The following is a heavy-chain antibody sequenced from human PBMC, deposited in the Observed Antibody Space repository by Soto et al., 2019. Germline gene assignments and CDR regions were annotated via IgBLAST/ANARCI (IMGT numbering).Heavy chain of an antibody. CDR1: GFTFSSYW. CDR3: ARSPVYYGDELDY. Sequence: GGSLRLSCAASGFTFSSYWMHWVRQAPGKGLVWVSRINSDGSSTSYADSVKGRFTISRDNAKNTLYLQMNSLRAEDTAVYYCARSPVYYGDELDYWGQGTLVTVSS. CDR2: INSDGSST. V-gene: IGHV3-74*01. J-gene: IGHJ4*02. D-gene: IGHD3-10*01.